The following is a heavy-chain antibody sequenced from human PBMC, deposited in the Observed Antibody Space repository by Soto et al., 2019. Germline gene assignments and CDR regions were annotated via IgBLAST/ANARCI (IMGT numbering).Heavy chain of an antibody. D-gene: IGHD1-7*01. CDR3: ARENYGYAFDI. CDR1: GGSFSGYY. Sequence: QVQLQQWGAGLLKPSETLSLTCAVYGGSFSGYYWSWIRQPPGKGLEWIGEINHSGSTNYNPSLKSRVTISVDTSKNQFSMKLSSVTAADTAVYYCARENYGYAFDIWGQGTMVTVSS. V-gene: IGHV4-34*01. J-gene: IGHJ3*02. CDR2: INHSGST.